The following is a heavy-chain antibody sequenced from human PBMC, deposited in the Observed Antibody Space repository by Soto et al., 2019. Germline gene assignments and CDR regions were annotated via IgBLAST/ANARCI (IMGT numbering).Heavy chain of an antibody. CDR3: ARSRYCSSTSCDHMAV. J-gene: IGHJ6*03. D-gene: IGHD2-2*01. Sequence: GGSLRLSCAASGFTFSSYAMHWVRQAAGKGLEYVSAISSNGGSTYYANSVKGRFTISRDNSKNTLYLQMGSLRAEDMAVYYCARSRYCSSTSCDHMAVWGKGTTVTVSS. CDR2: ISSNGGST. CDR1: GFTFSSYA. V-gene: IGHV3-64*01.